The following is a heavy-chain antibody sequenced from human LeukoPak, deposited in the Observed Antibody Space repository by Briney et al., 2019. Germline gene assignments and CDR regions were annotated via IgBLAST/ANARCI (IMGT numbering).Heavy chain of an antibody. Sequence: GGSLRLSCAASGFTFSTYGMHWVRQAPGKGLEWVAVTSYDGGNKYHADSVKGRFTISRDNSKNTLYLQMNSLRAEDTAVYYCAKSRGGYSYGDNWFDPWGQGTPVTVSS. D-gene: IGHD5-18*01. V-gene: IGHV3-30*18. CDR2: TSYDGGNK. CDR3: AKSRGGYSYGDNWFDP. J-gene: IGHJ5*02. CDR1: GFTFSTYG.